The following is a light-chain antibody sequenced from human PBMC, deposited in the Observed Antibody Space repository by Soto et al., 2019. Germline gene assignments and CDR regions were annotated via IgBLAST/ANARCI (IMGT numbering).Light chain of an antibody. J-gene: IGKJ4*01. V-gene: IGKV1-5*01. CDR1: QSISRR. Sequence: DIQMTQSPSTLSASVGDRVTITCWASQSISRRLAWSQQKPGKASKLLIYDVSSLESGVPSRFSGGGSGTEFTLTISSLQPDDAASYYCHHYNSYPLTFGGGTKVEIK. CDR2: DVS. CDR3: HHYNSYPLT.